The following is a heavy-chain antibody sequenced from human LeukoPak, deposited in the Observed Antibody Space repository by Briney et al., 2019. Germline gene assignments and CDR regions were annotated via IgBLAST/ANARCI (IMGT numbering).Heavy chain of an antibody. J-gene: IGHJ4*02. D-gene: IGHD6-13*01. CDR1: GGSINSGGYY. CDR2: IYYSGST. V-gene: IGHV4-61*08. Sequence: PSQTLSLTCTVSGGSINSGGYYWSWIRQSPGKGLEWIGNIYYSGSTNYNPSLRSRVTMSVDTSKNQFSLKLSSVTAADTAIYYCAKDFVAAAGRFDYWGQGALVTVSS. CDR3: AKDFVAAAGRFDY.